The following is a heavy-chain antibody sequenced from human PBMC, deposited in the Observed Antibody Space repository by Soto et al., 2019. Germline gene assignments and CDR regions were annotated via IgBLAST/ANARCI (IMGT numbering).Heavy chain of an antibody. D-gene: IGHD5-18*01. J-gene: IGHJ6*02. Sequence: GGSLRLSCAASGFTFSSYGMHWVRQAPGKGLEWVAVIWYDGSNKYYADSVKGRFTISRDNSKNTLYLQMNSLRAEDTAVYYCARDTAMVHYYYGMDVWGQGTTVTVSS. V-gene: IGHV3-33*01. CDR3: ARDTAMVHYYYGMDV. CDR1: GFTFSSYG. CDR2: IWYDGSNK.